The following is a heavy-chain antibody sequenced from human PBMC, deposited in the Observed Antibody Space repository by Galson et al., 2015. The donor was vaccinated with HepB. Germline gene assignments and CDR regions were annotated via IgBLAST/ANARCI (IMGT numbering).Heavy chain of an antibody. CDR3: ARERRGIAVAGTTLDY. CDR1: GFTFSSYS. CDR2: ISSSSSYI. D-gene: IGHD6-19*01. Sequence: SLRLSCAASGFTFSSYSMNWVRQAPGKGLEWVSSISSSSSYIYYADSVKGRFTISRDNAKNSLYLQMNSLRAEDTAVYYCARERRGIAVAGTTLDYWGQGTLVTVSS. J-gene: IGHJ4*02. V-gene: IGHV3-21*01.